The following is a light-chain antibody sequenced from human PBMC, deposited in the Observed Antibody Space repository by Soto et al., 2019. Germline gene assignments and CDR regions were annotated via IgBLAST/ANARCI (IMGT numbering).Light chain of an antibody. J-gene: IGKJ2*01. Sequence: DIQMTQSPSSLSASVGDRVTITCRASQSISSYLNWYQQKPGKAPKLLIYAASSLQSGVPSRFSGSGSGTDFTLNISRLQPEDFATYYGQQSYSTPRTFGQGTKREIK. CDR2: AAS. V-gene: IGKV1-39*01. CDR1: QSISSY. CDR3: QQSYSTPRT.